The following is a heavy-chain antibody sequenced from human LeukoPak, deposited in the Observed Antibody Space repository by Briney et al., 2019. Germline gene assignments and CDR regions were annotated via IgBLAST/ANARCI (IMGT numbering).Heavy chain of an antibody. CDR2: NIGSGGTT. V-gene: IGHV3-23*01. CDR1: GFTIGNRA. Sequence: GGSLRLSCAASGFTIGNRAMGSFRQASGKGLEWVSLNIGSGGTTHYAGSVKGRFTVFRDTSRNTLHLQMNNLRAEDTALYYCARRGYNYGQFDLWGPGTLVTVSS. CDR3: ARRGYNYGQFDL. J-gene: IGHJ4*02. D-gene: IGHD5-18*01.